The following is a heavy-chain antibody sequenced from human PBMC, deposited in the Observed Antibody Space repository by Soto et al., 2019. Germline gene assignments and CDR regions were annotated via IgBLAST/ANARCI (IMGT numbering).Heavy chain of an antibody. CDR3: VSGTSFYDVLTGYYVDRWFDP. V-gene: IGHV4-39*01. CDR1: GDSTTSDAYY. Sequence: QLQLRESGPGLVEPSETLSLTCSVSGDSTTSDAYYWGWIRQPPGKGLEWLGSIYYSGYTYYNPSLKSRVTISVDRSRNQFSLNLRSVTAADTAVYYCVSGTSFYDVLTGYYVDRWFDPWGQGTLVTVSS. D-gene: IGHD3-9*01. J-gene: IGHJ5*02. CDR2: IYYSGYT.